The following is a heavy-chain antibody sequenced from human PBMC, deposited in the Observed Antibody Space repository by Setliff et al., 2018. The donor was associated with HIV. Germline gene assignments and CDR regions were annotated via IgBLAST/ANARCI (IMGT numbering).Heavy chain of an antibody. CDR3: ARGRNRNYVVYGMDV. CDR2: IKSKTDGGTT. J-gene: IGHJ6*02. D-gene: IGHD1-7*01. V-gene: IGHV3-15*01. Sequence: PGGSLRLSCAASGFTFSNAWMSWVRQAPGKGLEWVGRIKSKTDGGTTDYAAPVKGRFTISRDDSKNTLYLQMNSLKTEDTAVYYCARGRNRNYVVYGMDVWGQGTTVTVSS. CDR1: GFTFSNAW.